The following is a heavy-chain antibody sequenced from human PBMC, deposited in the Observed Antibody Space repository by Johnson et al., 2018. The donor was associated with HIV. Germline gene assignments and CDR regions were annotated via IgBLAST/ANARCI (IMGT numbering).Heavy chain of an antibody. CDR1: GFTVSSNY. Sequence: VLLLESGGGLVQPGGSLRLSCAASGFTVSSNYMSWVRQAPGKGLEWVSVIYSGGSTYYADSVKGRFTISRDNSKNTLYLQMNSLRADDTAVYYCARGSTVTTLDGAFDIWGQGTTVTVSS. J-gene: IGHJ3*02. CDR3: ARGSTVTTLDGAFDI. D-gene: IGHD4-11*01. V-gene: IGHV3-66*01. CDR2: IYSGGST.